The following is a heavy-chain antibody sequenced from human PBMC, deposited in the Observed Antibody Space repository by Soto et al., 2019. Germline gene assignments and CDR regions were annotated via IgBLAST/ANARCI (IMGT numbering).Heavy chain of an antibody. J-gene: IGHJ6*03. CDR1: GYTFTSYY. CDR2: INPSGGST. CDR3: AISYYYYMDV. V-gene: IGHV1-46*03. Sequence: QVQLVQSGAEVKKPGASVKVSCKASGYTFTSYYMHWVRQAPGQGLEWMGIINPSGGSTSYAQKFQGRVTMTRDTSTSTVYLELSGLRSEDTAVYYCAISYYYYMDVWGKGTTVTVSS.